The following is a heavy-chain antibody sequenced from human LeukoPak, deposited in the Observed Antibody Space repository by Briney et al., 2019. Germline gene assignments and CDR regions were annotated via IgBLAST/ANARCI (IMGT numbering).Heavy chain of an antibody. Sequence: VASVTVSCKASGYTFTNYWVHWVRQAPGQGLEWMGVINPSGGNTNYAQKFQGRVTLTRDTSARTVYMELSSLRSEDTAFYYCARDIVGATTETFDYWGQGTLVTVSS. CDR3: ARDIVGATTETFDY. CDR2: INPSGGNT. J-gene: IGHJ4*02. CDR1: GYTFTNYW. V-gene: IGHV1-46*01. D-gene: IGHD1-26*01.